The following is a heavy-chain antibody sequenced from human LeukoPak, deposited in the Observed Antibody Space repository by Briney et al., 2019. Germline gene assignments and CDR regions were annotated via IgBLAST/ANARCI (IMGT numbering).Heavy chain of an antibody. CDR1: GGSISSYY. Sequence: PSETLSLTCTVSGGSISSYYWSWIRQPPGKGLEWIGYIYYSGSTKYNPSLKSRVLISVETSKNHFSFPLSSVTAADTAVYYCARDGQANGQLVLEFEPWGQGTLVTVSS. V-gene: IGHV4-59*01. D-gene: IGHD6-6*01. CDR2: IYYSGST. J-gene: IGHJ5*02. CDR3: ARDGQANGQLVLEFEP.